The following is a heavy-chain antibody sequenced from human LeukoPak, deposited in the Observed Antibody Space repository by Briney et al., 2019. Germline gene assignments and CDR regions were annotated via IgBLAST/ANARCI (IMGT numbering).Heavy chain of an antibody. Sequence: PGGSLRLSCAASGSTFSRYWMSWVRQAPGEGLEWVANTKQDGSEKNYVGSVKGRFTISRDNAKNSLYLQMNSLRAEDTAVYYCASTFGLGAFWGQGTLVTVSS. J-gene: IGHJ4*02. D-gene: IGHD3/OR15-3a*01. CDR3: ASTFGLGAF. CDR1: GSTFSRYW. V-gene: IGHV3-7*05. CDR2: TKQDGSEK.